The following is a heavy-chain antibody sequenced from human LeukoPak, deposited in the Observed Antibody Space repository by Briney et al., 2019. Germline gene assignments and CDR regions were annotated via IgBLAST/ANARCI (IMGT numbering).Heavy chain of an antibody. CDR2: IYYSGST. CDR3: ARGMTIIGVLNLPDFADTWFDP. Sequence: SETLSLTCTVSGGSISSSSYYWGWIRQPPGKGLEWIGSIYYSGSTYYNPSLKSRVTLSVDTSKNHFSMKMSSVPAAHTAVSYCARGMTIIGVLNLPDFADTWFDPWGQGTLVTVSS. J-gene: IGHJ5*02. V-gene: IGHV4-39*02. CDR1: GGSISSSSYY. D-gene: IGHD3-3*01.